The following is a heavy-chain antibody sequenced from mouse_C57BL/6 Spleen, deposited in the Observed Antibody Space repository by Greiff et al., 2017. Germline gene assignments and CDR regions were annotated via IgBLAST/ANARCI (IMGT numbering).Heavy chain of an antibody. CDR1: GYTFTSYW. V-gene: IGHV1-69*01. J-gene: IGHJ2*01. Sequence: VQLQQPGAELVMPGASVKLSCKASGYTFTSYWMHWVKQRPGQGLEWIGEIDPSDSYTNYNQKFKGKSTLTVDKSSSTAYMQLSSLTSEDSAVYYCARSTVVQYYFDYWGQGTTLTVSS. CDR2: IDPSDSYT. CDR3: ARSTVVQYYFDY. D-gene: IGHD1-1*01.